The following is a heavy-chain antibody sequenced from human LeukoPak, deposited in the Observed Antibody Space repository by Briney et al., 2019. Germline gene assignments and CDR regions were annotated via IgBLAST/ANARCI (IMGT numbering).Heavy chain of an antibody. CDR3: ARDFGPTLRFGEFQNWFDP. J-gene: IGHJ5*02. Sequence: ASVKVSCKASGYTFTSYYMHWVRQAPGQGLEWMGIINPSGGSTSYAQKFQGRVTMTRDTSTSTVYMELSSLRSEDTAVCYCARDFGPTLRFGEFQNWFDPWGQGTLVTVSS. V-gene: IGHV1-46*01. D-gene: IGHD3-10*01. CDR1: GYTFTSYY. CDR2: INPSGGST.